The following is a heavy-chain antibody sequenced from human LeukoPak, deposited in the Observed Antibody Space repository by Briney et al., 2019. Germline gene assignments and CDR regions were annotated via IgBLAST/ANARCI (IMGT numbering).Heavy chain of an antibody. CDR1: GFTFSGSA. CDR2: IRSKANSYAT. J-gene: IGHJ4*02. CDR3: TRHRGLGVGARDY. D-gene: IGHD1-26*01. V-gene: IGHV3-73*01. Sequence: GGSLRLSCAASGFTFSGSAMHWVRQASGKGLEWVGRIRSKANSYATAYAASVKGRFTISRDDSKNTAYLQVNSLKTEDTAVYYCTRHRGLGVGARDYWGQGALVTVSS.